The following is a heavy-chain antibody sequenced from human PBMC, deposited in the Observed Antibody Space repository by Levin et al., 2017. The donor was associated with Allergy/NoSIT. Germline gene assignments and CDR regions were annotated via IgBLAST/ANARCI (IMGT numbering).Heavy chain of an antibody. CDR3: ARDRQTRGYSDSSGPFDY. CDR2: VSGSATST. Sequence: GGSLRLSCAASGFTFSSYAMSWVRQAPGKGLEWVSVVSGSATSTYYADSVRGRFTISRDNSKNTMYLQMNSLRVEDTAVYYCARDRQTRGYSDSSGPFDYWGRGTLVTVAS. CDR1: GFTFSSYA. V-gene: IGHV3-23*01. D-gene: IGHD3-22*01. J-gene: IGHJ4*02.